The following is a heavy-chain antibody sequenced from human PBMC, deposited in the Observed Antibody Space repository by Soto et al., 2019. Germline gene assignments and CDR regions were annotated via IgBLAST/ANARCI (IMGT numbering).Heavy chain of an antibody. Sequence: SETLSLTSSVSGGSMNNYYWSWIRQPPGKGLEYIGYIYYSGSTNYNSSLKSRVTISLDTSKNQFSLKLSSLTAADTAVYFCAILSILLWPRFDSWGQGTLVTVS. CDR2: IYYSGST. D-gene: IGHD5-18*01. CDR3: AILSILLWPRFDS. CDR1: GGSMNNYY. V-gene: IGHV4-59*01. J-gene: IGHJ4*02.